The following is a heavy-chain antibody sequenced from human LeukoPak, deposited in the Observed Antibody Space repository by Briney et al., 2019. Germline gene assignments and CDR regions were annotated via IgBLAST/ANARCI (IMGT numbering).Heavy chain of an antibody. CDR1: GASISNSAYY. CDR3: ARLFFVIDT. J-gene: IGHJ5*02. V-gene: IGHV4-39*01. CDR2: VHYSGST. Sequence: PSETLSLSCTVSGASISNSAYYWLWIRQPPGEGLECIGTVHYSGSTFYNPSLKSRVNISVDTSKNQFSLQLSSVTAADTAVYYCARLFFVIDTWGQGTLVTVPS. D-gene: IGHD3-3*01.